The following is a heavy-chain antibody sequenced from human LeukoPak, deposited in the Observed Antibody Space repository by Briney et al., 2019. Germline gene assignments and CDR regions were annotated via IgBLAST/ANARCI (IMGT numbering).Heavy chain of an antibody. D-gene: IGHD6-13*01. J-gene: IGHJ4*02. CDR3: ARVSQYSSSWYDDY. CDR2: ISGYNGNT. CDR1: GYTFTSYG. V-gene: IGHV1-18*01. Sequence: ASVKVSCKTSGYTFTSYGISWVRQAPGQGLEWMGWISGYNGNTNYAQKFQGRVTITADESTSTAYMELSSLRSEDTAVYYCARVSQYSSSWYDDYWGQGTLVTVSS.